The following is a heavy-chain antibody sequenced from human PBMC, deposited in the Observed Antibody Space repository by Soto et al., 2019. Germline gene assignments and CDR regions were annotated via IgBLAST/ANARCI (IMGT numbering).Heavy chain of an antibody. D-gene: IGHD4-17*01. V-gene: IGHV3-23*01. CDR3: ARDNYGGMLDF. Sequence: PGGSLRLSCAASGFTFSAYAMNWVRQAPGKGLEWVSSIDSTGDSTYSADSVKGRFTLSRDNSKNTLYLHMNSLRADDTAIYYCARDNYGGMLDFWGPGTLVTVSS. J-gene: IGHJ4*02. CDR2: IDSTGDST. CDR1: GFTFSAYA.